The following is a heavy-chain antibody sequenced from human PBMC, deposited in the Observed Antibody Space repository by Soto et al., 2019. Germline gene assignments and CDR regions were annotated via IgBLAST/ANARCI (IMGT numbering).Heavy chain of an antibody. CDR2: IYYSGST. J-gene: IGHJ1*01. Sequence: PSETLSLTCTVSGGSITSYYWNWVRQPPGKGLEWIGYIYYSGSTNYNPSLKSRVTISVDTSKNQFSLKLRSVTAADTAVYYCARATVGVTDFQHWGQGTLVTVSS. CDR1: GGSITSYY. CDR3: ARATVGVTDFQH. V-gene: IGHV4-59*01. D-gene: IGHD3-10*01.